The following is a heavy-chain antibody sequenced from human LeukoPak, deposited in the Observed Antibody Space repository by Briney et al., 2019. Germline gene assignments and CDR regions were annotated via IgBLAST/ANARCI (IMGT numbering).Heavy chain of an antibody. D-gene: IGHD1-7*01. CDR1: GFTFSSYW. Sequence: GGSLRLSCAASGFTFSSYWVHWVRLTPGKGLEWVSVIYSGGSKYYADSVKGRFTISRDNSKNTLYLQMNSLRAEDTAVYYCARGEYIWNYVFDYWGQGTLVTVSS. CDR3: ARGEYIWNYVFDY. CDR2: IYSGGSK. V-gene: IGHV3-66*01. J-gene: IGHJ4*02.